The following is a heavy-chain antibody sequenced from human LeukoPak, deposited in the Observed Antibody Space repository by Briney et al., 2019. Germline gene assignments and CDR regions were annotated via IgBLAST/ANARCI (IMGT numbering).Heavy chain of an antibody. J-gene: IGHJ4*02. CDR1: GFSFSSYD. V-gene: IGHV3-13*05. D-gene: IGHD2-15*01. Sequence: GGSLRLSCAASGFSFSSYDMHWVRQTTGEGLEWVSAIGTAGDPYYAGSVKGRFTISRDNAKNSLYLQMNSLRAEDTAVYYCARAPTRVAATPDDYWGQGTLVTVSS. CDR3: ARAPTRVAATPDDY. CDR2: IGTAGDP.